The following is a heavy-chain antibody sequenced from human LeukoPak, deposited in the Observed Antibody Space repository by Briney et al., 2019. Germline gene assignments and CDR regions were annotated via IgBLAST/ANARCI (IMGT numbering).Heavy chain of an antibody. J-gene: IGHJ4*02. D-gene: IGHD3-16*01. CDR2: IYYSGST. CDR3: ARLWVNYYFDY. V-gene: IGHV4-59*12. CDR1: GSSISSYY. Sequence: SETLSLTCTVSGSSISSYYWSWIRQPPGKGLEWIGYIYYSGSTNYNPSLKSRVTISVDTSKSQFSLKLNSVTAADTAVYYCARLWVNYYFDYWGRGTLVTVSS.